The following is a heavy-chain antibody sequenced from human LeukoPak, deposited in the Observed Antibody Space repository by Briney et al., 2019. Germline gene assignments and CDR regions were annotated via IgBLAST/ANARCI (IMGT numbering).Heavy chain of an antibody. V-gene: IGHV3-7*01. J-gene: IGHJ5*02. CDR2: IKQDGSEK. Sequence: GGSLRLSCAASGFTFSSYWMSWVRQAPGKGLEWVANIKQDGSEKYYVDSVKGRFTISRDNAKNSLYLQMNSLRAEDTAVYYCVRAIHFRSIGPLKVPHNWFDPWGQGTLVTVSS. CDR3: VRAIHFRSIGPLKVPHNWFDP. CDR1: GFTFSSYW. D-gene: IGHD3-3*02.